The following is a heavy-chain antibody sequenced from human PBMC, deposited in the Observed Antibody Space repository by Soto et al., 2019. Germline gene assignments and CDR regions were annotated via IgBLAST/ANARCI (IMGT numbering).Heavy chain of an antibody. D-gene: IGHD3-16*01. Sequence: LRLSCAASGFTFSNYAMTWVRQGPGKGLEWVSGISGSGGRSYYADSVKGRFTISRDNSKSTLYLQMNSLRAEDTAVYYCAKAYFVWSSEQPYYFDDWGQGSLVTGAS. CDR2: ISGSGGRS. CDR1: GFTFSNYA. CDR3: AKAYFVWSSEQPYYFDD. J-gene: IGHJ4*02. V-gene: IGHV3-23*01.